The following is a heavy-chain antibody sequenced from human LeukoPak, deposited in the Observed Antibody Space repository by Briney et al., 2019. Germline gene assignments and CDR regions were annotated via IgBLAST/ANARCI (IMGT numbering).Heavy chain of an antibody. Sequence: GASVKVSCKASGGTFSSYAISWVRQAPGQGLEWMGGIIPIFGTANYAQKFQGRVTITADKSTSTAYTELSSLRSEDTAVYYCARETYDFWSGPFDPWGQGTLVTVSS. CDR1: GGTFSSYA. CDR3: ARETYDFWSGPFDP. CDR2: IIPIFGTA. D-gene: IGHD3-3*01. V-gene: IGHV1-69*06. J-gene: IGHJ5*02.